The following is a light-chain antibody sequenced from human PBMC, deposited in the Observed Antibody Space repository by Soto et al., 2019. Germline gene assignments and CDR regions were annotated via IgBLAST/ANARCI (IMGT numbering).Light chain of an antibody. V-gene: IGKV1-5*01. CDR2: DAS. CDR3: QQYKSYSPRT. Sequence: DIQMTQSPPTLSASVGDRVTITCRASQGIVRWLAWYQQKPGKAPKLLIYDASSLESGVPSRFSGSGSGTEFTLTISSLQPDDFATYYCQQYKSYSPRTFGQGTKVDIK. CDR1: QGIVRW. J-gene: IGKJ1*01.